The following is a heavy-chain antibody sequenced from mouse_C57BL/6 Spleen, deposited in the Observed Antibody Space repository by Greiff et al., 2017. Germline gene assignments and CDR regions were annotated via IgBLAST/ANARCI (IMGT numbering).Heavy chain of an antibody. D-gene: IGHD1-1*01. V-gene: IGHV1-31*01. CDR1: GYSFTGYY. CDR2: IYPYNGVS. Sequence: EVQLQQSGPELVKPGASVKISCKASGYSFTGYYMHWVKQSHGNILDWIGYIYPYNGVSSYNQKVKGKATLTVDKASSTAYMELRSLTSEDSAVYNCAPASAVVEGFAYWGQGTLVTVSA. CDR3: APASAVVEGFAY. J-gene: IGHJ3*01.